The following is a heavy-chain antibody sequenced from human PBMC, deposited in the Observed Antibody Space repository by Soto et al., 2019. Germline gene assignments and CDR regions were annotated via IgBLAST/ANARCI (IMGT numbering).Heavy chain of an antibody. CDR2: INHSGST. CDR1: GGSFSGYY. D-gene: IGHD3-10*01. J-gene: IGHJ4*02. V-gene: IGHV4-34*01. Sequence: SETLSLTCAVYGGSFSGYYWSWIRQPPGKGLEWIGEINHSGSTNYNPSLKSRVTISVDTSKNQFSLKLSSVTAADTAVYYCARGRREFLDYWGQGTLVTVSS. CDR3: ARGRREFLDY.